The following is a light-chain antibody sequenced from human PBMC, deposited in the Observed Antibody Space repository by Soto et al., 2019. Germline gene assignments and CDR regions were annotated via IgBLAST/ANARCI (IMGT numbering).Light chain of an antibody. CDR2: AAS. CDR1: QGINNN. Sequence: DIQLTQSPSFLSASVGDRVTITSRASQGINNNLAWYQHKPGKAPKLLIYAASTLQSGVPSRFSVSGSGTEFTLTISSLQPEDFATYYCQQLNSYPRSFGQGTKLEIK. J-gene: IGKJ2*01. V-gene: IGKV1-9*01. CDR3: QQLNSYPRS.